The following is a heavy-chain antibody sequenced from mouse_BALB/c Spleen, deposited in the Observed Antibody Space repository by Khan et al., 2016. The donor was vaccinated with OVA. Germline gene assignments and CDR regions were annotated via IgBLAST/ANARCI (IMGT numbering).Heavy chain of an antibody. V-gene: IGHV1S136*01. D-gene: IGHD1-1*01. Sequence: VQLQQSGPELVKPGASVKMSCKTSGYTFTNYLMHWVKQKPGQGLEWIGYINPYNDGTKYNEKFRGKATLTSDKSSRTAYMELSSLTSEDSAVYYCARYASTPYYAMDYWGQGTSVTVSS. CDR2: INPYNDGT. CDR3: ARYASTPYYAMDY. CDR1: GYTFTNYL. J-gene: IGHJ4*01.